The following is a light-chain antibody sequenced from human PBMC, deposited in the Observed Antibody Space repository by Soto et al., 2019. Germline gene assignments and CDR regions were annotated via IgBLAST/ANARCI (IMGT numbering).Light chain of an antibody. V-gene: IGLV2-11*01. CDR3: CSYAGSSTRV. J-gene: IGLJ2*01. Sequence: QSVLTQPRSVSGSPGQSVTISCTGTSSDVGGYNYVSCYQQHPGKAPKLMIYDVSKRPSGVPDRFSGSKSGNTASLTISGIQAEDEADYYCCSYAGSSTRVFGGGTKLTVL. CDR1: SSDVGGYNY. CDR2: DVS.